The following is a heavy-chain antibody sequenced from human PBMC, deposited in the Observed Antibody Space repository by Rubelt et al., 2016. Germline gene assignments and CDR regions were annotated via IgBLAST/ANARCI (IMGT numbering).Heavy chain of an antibody. D-gene: IGHD4-17*01. CDR2: LYHGGST. CDR3: VRERATVTTLFDY. CDR1: GSSISSDYY. Sequence: QVQLQESGPGLVKPSETLSLTCSVSGSSISSDYYWGWIRQPPGKGLEWIGSLYHGGSTYYTPSLKSRVTISVDTSKNEFSLQLTSVTAADTAVYYCVRERATVTTLFDYWGQGTLVTVSS. J-gene: IGHJ4*02. V-gene: IGHV4-38-2*02.